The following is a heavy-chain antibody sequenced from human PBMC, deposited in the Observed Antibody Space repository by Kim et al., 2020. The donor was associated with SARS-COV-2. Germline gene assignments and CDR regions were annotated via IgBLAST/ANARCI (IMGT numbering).Heavy chain of an antibody. V-gene: IGHV3-21*01. Sequence: GGSLRLSCAASGFTFSTYSMNWVRQAPGKGLEWVSSISSGSIYIYYADSVKGRVTISRDDAKNSLYLQMNSLSAEDTAVYYCARAVEMATSPGYWGQGTLVTVSS. CDR2: ISSGSIYI. D-gene: IGHD5-12*01. J-gene: IGHJ4*02. CDR3: ARAVEMATSPGY. CDR1: GFTFSTYS.